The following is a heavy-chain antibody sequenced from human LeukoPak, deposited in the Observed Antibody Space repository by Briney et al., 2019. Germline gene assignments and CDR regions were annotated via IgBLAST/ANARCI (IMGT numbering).Heavy chain of an antibody. D-gene: IGHD3-3*01. CDR2: VSAHNSNT. Sequence: GASLTVSCKTSGYMFSNFSLSCVRHAPGHRLEWRGGVSAHNSNTNYPQKFKYSVTTPTEASATTAFMELRSLRSDDAALYYCARAVLVQNKRRGGNRFYHFYMDVWGEGTAVSVSS. J-gene: IGHJ6*03. CDR3: ARAVLVQNKRRGGNRFYHFYMDV. CDR1: GYMFSNFS. V-gene: IGHV1-18*01.